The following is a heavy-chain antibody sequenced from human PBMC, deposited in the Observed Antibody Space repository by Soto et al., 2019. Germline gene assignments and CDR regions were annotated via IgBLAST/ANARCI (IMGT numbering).Heavy chain of an antibody. V-gene: IGHV3-30-3*01. Sequence: QVQLVESGGGVVQPGRSLRLSCAASGFTFSSYAMHWVRQAPGKGLEWVAVISYDGSNKYYADSVKGRFTISRDNSKNTLYLQRNCLRAEDTAVYYCARPIPPVRSGYPLDRGMDVWGQGTTVTVSS. CDR3: ARPIPPVRSGYPLDRGMDV. CDR2: ISYDGSNK. J-gene: IGHJ6*02. D-gene: IGHD3-3*01. CDR1: GFTFSSYA.